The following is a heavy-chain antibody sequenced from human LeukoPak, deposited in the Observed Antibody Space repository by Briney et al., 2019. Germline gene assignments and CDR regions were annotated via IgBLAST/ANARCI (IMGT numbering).Heavy chain of an antibody. V-gene: IGHV1-2*02. D-gene: IGHD2-15*01. CDR3: ARAGFTGYCSGGSCLAYYYYMDV. CDR1: GYTFTVYY. J-gene: IGHJ6*03. Sequence: ASVKVSCKASGYTFTVYYMHWVRQAPGQGGEWMGWINPNSGGTNYAQKFQGRVTMTRDTSISTAYMELSRLRSDDTAVYYCARAGFTGYCSGGSCLAYYYYMDVWGKGTTVTVSS. CDR2: INPNSGGT.